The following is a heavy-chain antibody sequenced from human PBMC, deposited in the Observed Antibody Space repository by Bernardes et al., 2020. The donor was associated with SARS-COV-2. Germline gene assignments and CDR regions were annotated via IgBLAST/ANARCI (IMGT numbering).Heavy chain of an antibody. D-gene: IGHD3-10*01. Sequence: GGSLRLSCAASGFTFDDYAMRWVRQAPGKGLEWVSLISGDGGSTYYADSVKGRFTISRDNSKNSLYLQMNSLRTEDTALYYCANSYGSGSYAFDYWGQGTLVTVSS. V-gene: IGHV3-43*02. J-gene: IGHJ4*02. CDR3: ANSYGSGSYAFDY. CDR1: GFTFDDYA. CDR2: ISGDGGST.